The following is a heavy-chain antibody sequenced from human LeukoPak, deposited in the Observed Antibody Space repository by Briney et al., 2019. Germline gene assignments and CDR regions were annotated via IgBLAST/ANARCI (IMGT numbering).Heavy chain of an antibody. Sequence: SETLSLTCTVSGGSISSSSYFWGWIRQPPGEGLEWIGTIYYSGSAYYGPSLKSRVTISVDTSRNQFSLKLSSVTAADTAVYYCARHGSTATPVTYYDYWGQGTLVTVSS. CDR1: GGSISSSSYF. J-gene: IGHJ4*02. D-gene: IGHD4-17*01. CDR2: IYYSGSA. V-gene: IGHV4-39*01. CDR3: ARHGSTATPVTYYDY.